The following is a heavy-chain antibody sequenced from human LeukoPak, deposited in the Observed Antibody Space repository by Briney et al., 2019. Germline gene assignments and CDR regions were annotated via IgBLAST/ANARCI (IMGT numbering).Heavy chain of an antibody. CDR1: GFTVSSNY. V-gene: IGHV3-23*01. CDR2: ISVSGDST. J-gene: IGHJ4*02. D-gene: IGHD6-13*01. Sequence: GGSLRLSCAASGFTVSSNYVSWVRQAPGKGLEWVSGISVSGDSTYYADSVKGRFTISRDNSKNTLYLQLNSLRADDTAVYFCTKRLRGSSNWFYFDYWGQGTLATVSS. CDR3: TKRLRGSSNWFYFDY.